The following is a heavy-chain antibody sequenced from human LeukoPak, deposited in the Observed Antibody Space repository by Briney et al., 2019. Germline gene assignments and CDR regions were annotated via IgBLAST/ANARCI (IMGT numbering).Heavy chain of an antibody. V-gene: IGHV1-46*01. CDR3: ARVGHSGSYNH. Sequence: ASVKVSCKASGYTFTSYYMHWVRQAPGQGLEWMGIINPSGGSTSYAQKFQGRVTMTRDTSISTAYMELSRLRSDDTAVYYCARVGHSGSYNHWGQGTLVTVSS. CDR1: GYTFTSYY. CDR2: INPSGGST. J-gene: IGHJ4*02. D-gene: IGHD1-26*01.